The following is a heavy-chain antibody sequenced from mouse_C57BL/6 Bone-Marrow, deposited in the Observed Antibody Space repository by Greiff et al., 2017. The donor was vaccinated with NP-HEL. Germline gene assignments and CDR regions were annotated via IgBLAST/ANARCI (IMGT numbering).Heavy chain of an antibody. J-gene: IGHJ4*01. D-gene: IGHD2-4*01. CDR2: ISSGSSTI. Sequence: KLVEWVAYISSGSSTIYYADTVKGRFTISRDNAKNTLFLQMTSLRSEDTAMYYCARTYDYDGLAMDYWGQGTSVTVSS. CDR3: ARTYDYDGLAMDY. V-gene: IGHV5-17*01.